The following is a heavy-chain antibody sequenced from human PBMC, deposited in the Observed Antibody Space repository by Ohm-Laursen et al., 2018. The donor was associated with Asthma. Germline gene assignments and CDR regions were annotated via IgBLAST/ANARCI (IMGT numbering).Heavy chain of an antibody. D-gene: IGHD3-3*01. Sequence: GASVKVSCKASGYTFTSYAMNWVRQAPGQGLEWMGWINTNTGNPTYAQGFTGRFVFSLDTSVSTAYLQISSLKAEDTAVYYCARPYYDFWSGSRGWFDPWGQGTLATVSS. V-gene: IGHV7-4-1*02. CDR2: INTNTGNP. CDR1: GYTFTSYA. CDR3: ARPYYDFWSGSRGWFDP. J-gene: IGHJ5*02.